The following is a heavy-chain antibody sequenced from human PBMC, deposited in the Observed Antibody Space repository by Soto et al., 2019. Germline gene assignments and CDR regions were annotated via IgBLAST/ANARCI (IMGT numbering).Heavy chain of an antibody. CDR3: ASSPRGDHFDY. J-gene: IGHJ4*02. D-gene: IGHD6-25*01. Sequence: ASVKVSCKASGGTFSSYAISWVRQAPGQGLEWMGGIIPIFGAANYAQKFQGRVTITADESTSTAYMELSSLRSEDTAVYYCASSPRGDHFDYWGQGTLVTVSS. V-gene: IGHV1-69*13. CDR2: IIPIFGAA. CDR1: GGTFSSYA.